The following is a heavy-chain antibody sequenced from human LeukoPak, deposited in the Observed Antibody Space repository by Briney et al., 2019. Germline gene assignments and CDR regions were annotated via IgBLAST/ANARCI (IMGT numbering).Heavy chain of an antibody. D-gene: IGHD3-3*01. V-gene: IGHV3-7*01. CDR3: ARDPYDFWSGMDV. CDR2: IKQDGSEK. CDR1: GFTVSSYW. Sequence: PWGSLRLSCAASGFTVSSYWMSWVRQAPGKGLEWVANIKQDGSEKYYVDSVKGRFTISRDNAKTSLYLQMNSLRAEDTAVCYCARDPYDFWSGMDVWGKGTTVTVSS. J-gene: IGHJ6*04.